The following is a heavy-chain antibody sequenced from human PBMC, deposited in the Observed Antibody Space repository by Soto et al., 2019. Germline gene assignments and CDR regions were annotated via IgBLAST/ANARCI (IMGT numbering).Heavy chain of an antibody. CDR3: AKGGGSARDFDY. V-gene: IGHV3-30*18. CDR1: GFTFGNYG. Sequence: LRLSCTGSGFTFGNYGMHWVRQAPGKGLEWVASTSYDGNNKYYADSLKGRFTISRDNSKKMVYLQMTSLGPEDTAVYYCAKGGGSARDFDYWGQGALVTVSS. D-gene: IGHD1-26*01. CDR2: TSYDGNNK. J-gene: IGHJ4*02.